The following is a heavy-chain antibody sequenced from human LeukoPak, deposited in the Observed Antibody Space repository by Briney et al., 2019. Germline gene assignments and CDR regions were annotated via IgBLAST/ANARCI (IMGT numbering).Heavy chain of an antibody. J-gene: IGHJ4*02. V-gene: IGHV3-33*01. CDR2: IWYDGSNK. D-gene: IGHD6-19*01. Sequence: GGSLRLSCAASGFTFSSYGMPWVRQAPGKGLEWVAVIWYDGSNKYYADSVKGRFTISRDNSKNTLYLQMNSLRAEDTAVYYCARGDYTPYSSGWYVIDYWGQGTLVTVSS. CDR1: GFTFSSYG. CDR3: ARGDYTPYSSGWYVIDY.